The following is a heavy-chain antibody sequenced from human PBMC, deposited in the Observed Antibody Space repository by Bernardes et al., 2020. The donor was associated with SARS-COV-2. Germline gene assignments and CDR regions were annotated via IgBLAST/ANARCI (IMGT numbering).Heavy chain of an antibody. V-gene: IGHV3-21*01. Sequence: GGSLRLSCAASGFSFNTYSMNWVRQAPGQGLEWVSSISSSSTYMYYADSVKGRFTISRDNAENSLYLQMTGLRAEDTAVYYCVRDYSVSSGFSPLYYYYPLDVWGQGTTVTVSS. CDR3: VRDYSVSSGFSPLYYYYPLDV. J-gene: IGHJ6*02. CDR2: ISSSSTYM. D-gene: IGHD3-22*01. CDR1: GFSFNTYS.